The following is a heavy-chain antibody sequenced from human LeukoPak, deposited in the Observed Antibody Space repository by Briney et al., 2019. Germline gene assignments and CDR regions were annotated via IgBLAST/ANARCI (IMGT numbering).Heavy chain of an antibody. Sequence: SETLSLTCTVSGGSISSSSYYWGWIRQPQGKGLEWIGSIYYNGSTYYNPSLNRVTISADTSKNQFSLKLSSVTAADTAVYYCARGIAVVTAMNYWGQGILVTVSS. CDR1: GGSISSSSYY. V-gene: IGHV4-39*01. CDR3: ARGIAVVTAMNY. D-gene: IGHD2-21*02. CDR2: IYYNGST. J-gene: IGHJ4*02.